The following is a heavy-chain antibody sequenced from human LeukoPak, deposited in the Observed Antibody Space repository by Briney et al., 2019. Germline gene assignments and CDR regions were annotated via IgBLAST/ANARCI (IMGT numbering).Heavy chain of an antibody. D-gene: IGHD2-8*01. Sequence: SETLSLTCTVSGGSISSYYWSWIRQPPGKGLEWIGYIYYSGSTNYNPSLKSRVTISVDTSKNQSSLKLSSVTAADTAVYYCARMTTGVGAFDIWGQGTMVTVSS. J-gene: IGHJ3*02. V-gene: IGHV4-59*08. CDR2: IYYSGST. CDR3: ARMTTGVGAFDI. CDR1: GGSISSYY.